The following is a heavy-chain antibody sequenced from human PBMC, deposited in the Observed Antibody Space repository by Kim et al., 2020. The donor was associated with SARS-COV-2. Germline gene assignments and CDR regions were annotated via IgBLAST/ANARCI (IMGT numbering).Heavy chain of an antibody. CDR3: ARERDVGRSGWSRLDY. J-gene: IGHJ4*02. Sequence: GGSLRLSCAASGFIFSSSWIHWVRQAPGKGLLWVSRINSDGSSTSYADSVKGRFTISRDNAKNTLYLQMNSLRAEDTAVYYCARERDVGRSGWSRLDYWGQGNLVTISS. CDR2: INSDGSST. V-gene: IGHV3-74*01. CDR1: GFIFSSSW. D-gene: IGHD6-19*01.